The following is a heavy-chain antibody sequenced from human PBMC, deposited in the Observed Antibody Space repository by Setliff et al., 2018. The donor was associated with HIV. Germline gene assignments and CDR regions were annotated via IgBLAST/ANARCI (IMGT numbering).Heavy chain of an antibody. CDR1: GGSVSGHY. CDR2: ITPSGAT. Sequence: PSETLSLTCAVYGGSVSGHYWGWFRQPPGKGLEWIEEITPSGATNYLPSLKSRVTMSLDTSKNQFPLKLTSVTAADTALYYCSNWNTTIDADSWGQGTRGTVSS. CDR3: SNWNTTIDADS. D-gene: IGHD5-18*01. J-gene: IGHJ4*02. V-gene: IGHV4-34*01.